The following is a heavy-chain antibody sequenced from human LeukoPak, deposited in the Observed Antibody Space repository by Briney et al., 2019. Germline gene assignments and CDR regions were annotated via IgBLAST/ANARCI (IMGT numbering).Heavy chain of an antibody. V-gene: IGHV3-9*01. D-gene: IGHD6-13*01. CDR1: GFTFDDYA. Sequence: GGSLRLSCAASGFTFDDYAMHWVRQAPGKGLEWVSGIGWNSGGIVYADSVKGRFTISRDNAKNSLYLQMNSLGAEDTALYYCVKVNAAGFVDHWGQGTLVTVSS. CDR3: VKVNAAGFVDH. CDR2: IGWNSGGI. J-gene: IGHJ4*02.